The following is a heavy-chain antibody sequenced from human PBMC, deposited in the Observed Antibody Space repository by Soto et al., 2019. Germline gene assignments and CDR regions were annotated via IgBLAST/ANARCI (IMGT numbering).Heavy chain of an antibody. D-gene: IGHD7-27*01. J-gene: IGHJ2*01. CDR2: IYSGGST. Sequence: EVQLGESGGGLVQPGGSLRLSCAASGLTVSSNYMSWVRQAPGKGLEWVSVIYSGGSTYYADSVKGRFIISRDNSKNTVYLQMNSLRAEDTAVYYCARDSGDAWYFDRWGRGTLVTVSS. CDR1: GLTVSSNY. CDR3: ARDSGDAWYFDR. V-gene: IGHV3-66*01.